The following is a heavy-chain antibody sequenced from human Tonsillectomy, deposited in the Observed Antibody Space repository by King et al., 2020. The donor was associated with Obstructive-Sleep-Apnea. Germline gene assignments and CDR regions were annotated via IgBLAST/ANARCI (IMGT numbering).Heavy chain of an antibody. J-gene: IGHJ5*02. CDR1: GFTFSSYA. D-gene: IGHD4-17*01. Sequence: VQLVESGGGLVQPGGSLRLSCAASGFTFSSYAMSWVRQAPGKGLYWGSAISGSGGSTSYADSVKGRFTISIDNSKNTRYLQMNILGAEDTAVYYCAKDIGDDYGDYGWFDPWGQGTLVTVSS. CDR2: ISGSGGST. CDR3: AKDIGDDYGDYGWFDP. V-gene: IGHV3-23*04.